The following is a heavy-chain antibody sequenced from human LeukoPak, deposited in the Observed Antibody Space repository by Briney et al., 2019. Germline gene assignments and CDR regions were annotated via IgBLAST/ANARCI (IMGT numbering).Heavy chain of an antibody. J-gene: IGHJ4*02. CDR1: GFTLSNYA. CDR3: AKVLSFRSFAWVLYVDH. CDR2: VSGSGDTT. D-gene: IGHD3-9*01. V-gene: IGHV3-23*01. Sequence: GGSLRLSWAASGFTLSNYAMSWGRQAGGKGMEWVTSVSGSGDTTYYASSVKGLFTISRDNSKNTLYLQLNSLRVEDTAVYYCAKVLSFRSFAWVLYVDHWGQGTLVTVSS.